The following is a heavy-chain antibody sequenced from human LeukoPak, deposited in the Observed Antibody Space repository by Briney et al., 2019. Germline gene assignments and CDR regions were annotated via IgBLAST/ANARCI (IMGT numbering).Heavy chain of an antibody. J-gene: IGHJ4*02. Sequence: GGSLRLSCAASGFTFTNYARSWVRQAPGKGQEWVSAITGSGVTTYYADSVKGRFTISRDKSKNTLYLQMSSLRAEDTAVYYCAKDAAATLQFDYWGQGTLVTVSS. CDR3: AKDAAATLQFDY. V-gene: IGHV3-23*01. CDR2: ITGSGVTT. CDR1: GFTFTNYA. D-gene: IGHD6-13*01.